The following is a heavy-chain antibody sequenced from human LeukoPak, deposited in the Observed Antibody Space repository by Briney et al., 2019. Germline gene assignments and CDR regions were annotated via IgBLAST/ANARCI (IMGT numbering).Heavy chain of an antibody. CDR2: ISAYNGNT. J-gene: IGHJ4*02. D-gene: IGHD3-22*01. V-gene: IGHV1-18*01. CDR1: GYTFTSYG. CDR3: ARTYDSSGGVLDYFDY. Sequence: ASVKVSCKASGYTFTSYGISRVRQAPGQGLEWMGWISAYNGNTNYAQKLQGRVTMTTDTSTSTAYMELRSLRYDDTAVYYCARTYDSSGGVLDYFDYWGQGTLVTVSS.